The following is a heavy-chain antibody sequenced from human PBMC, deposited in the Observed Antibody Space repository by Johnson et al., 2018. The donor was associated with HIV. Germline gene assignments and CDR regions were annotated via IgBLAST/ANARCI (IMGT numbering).Heavy chain of an antibody. D-gene: IGHD5-24*01. V-gene: IGHV3-66*01. CDR1: GFTFDDYG. CDR3: ARACRDGYTCDVFDI. Sequence: VQLMESGGGLIQPGGSLRLSCAASGFTFDDYGMSWVRQGPGKGLEWVSVIYSGGCTYHADSVKGRFTISRDNSKNTLYLQMNSLRVEDTAVYYCARACRDGYTCDVFDIWGQGTMVTVSS. CDR2: IYSGGCT. J-gene: IGHJ3*02.